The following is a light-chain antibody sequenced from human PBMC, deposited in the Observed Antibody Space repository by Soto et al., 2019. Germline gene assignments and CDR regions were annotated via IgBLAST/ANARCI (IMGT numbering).Light chain of an antibody. V-gene: IGKV3-20*01. CDR2: GGS. J-gene: IGKJ1*01. CDR1: QSVSGSY. CDR3: QQYGSSPWT. Sequence: EIVLTQSPGTLSLSPGERATLSCRASQSVSGSYLAWYQQKPGLAPRLLIFGGSTRATGIPDRFSGSGSGTDFTLTISRLEPEDFAVYYCQQYGSSPWTFGQGNKVEIK.